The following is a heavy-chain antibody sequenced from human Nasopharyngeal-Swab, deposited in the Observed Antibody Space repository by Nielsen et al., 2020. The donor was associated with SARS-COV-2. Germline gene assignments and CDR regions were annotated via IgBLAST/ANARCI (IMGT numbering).Heavy chain of an antibody. CDR1: GFTFSSYG. CDR3: ARDRGATTYGMDV. J-gene: IGHJ6*02. D-gene: IGHD5-12*01. CDR2: TWYDESNK. V-gene: IGHV3-33*01. Sequence: GGSLRLSCAASGFTFSSYGMHWVRQAPGKGLEWVAVTWYDESNKYYADSVKGRITISRDNSKNTLYLQMNNLRAEDTAVYYSARDRGATTYGMDVWGQGTTVTVSS.